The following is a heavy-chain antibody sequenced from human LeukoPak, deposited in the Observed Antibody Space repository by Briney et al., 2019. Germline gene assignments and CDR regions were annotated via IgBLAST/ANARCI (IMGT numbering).Heavy chain of an antibody. Sequence: PGGSLRLSCAASGFTFSTYGMHWVRQAPGKGLEWVAVISYDGSNKYYADSVKGRFTISRDNAKNTLYLQMNSLRAEDTAVYYCARDIAAVGNGFQHWGQGTLVTVSS. D-gene: IGHD6-13*01. V-gene: IGHV3-30*03. CDR1: GFTFSTYG. CDR2: ISYDGSNK. J-gene: IGHJ1*01. CDR3: ARDIAAVGNGFQH.